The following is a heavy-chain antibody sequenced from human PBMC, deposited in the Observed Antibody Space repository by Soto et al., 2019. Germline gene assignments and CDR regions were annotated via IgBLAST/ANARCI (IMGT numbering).Heavy chain of an antibody. Sequence: SETLSLTXAVSGGSISSGGYSWSWIRQPPGKGLEWIGYIYHSGSTYYNPSLKSRVTISVDRSKNQFSLKLSSVTAADTAVYHCARGSGDCYSCNWFDPWGQGTLVTVSS. D-gene: IGHD2-21*02. CDR3: ARGSGDCYSCNWFDP. CDR1: GGSISSGGYS. J-gene: IGHJ5*02. V-gene: IGHV4-30-2*01. CDR2: IYHSGST.